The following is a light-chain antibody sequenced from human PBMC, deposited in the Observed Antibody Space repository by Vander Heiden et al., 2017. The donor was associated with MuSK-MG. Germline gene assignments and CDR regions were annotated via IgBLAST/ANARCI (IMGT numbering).Light chain of an antibody. CDR3: NSDTGSNTLV. V-gene: IGLV2-8*01. Sequence: SALTPPPSASGSPGQSVTISCTGTSRAVGGYTYVSWYQQHPGKAPNLMIYDGTKRPAGGPDRFSGSKSGNTAALTVSGRQEEEEADYYCNSDTGSNTLVFGGGTKLTVL. J-gene: IGLJ2*01. CDR1: SRAVGGYTY. CDR2: DGT.